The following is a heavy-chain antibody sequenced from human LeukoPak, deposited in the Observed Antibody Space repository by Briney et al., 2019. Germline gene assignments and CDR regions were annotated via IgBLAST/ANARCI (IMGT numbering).Heavy chain of an antibody. CDR3: ARVPGIVVVIPDY. CDR1: GGTFSSYA. Sequence: ASVKVSCKASGGTFSSYAISWVRQAPGQGLEWMGGIIPMFGSTNYAQKLQGRVTMTTDTSTSTAYMELRSLRSDDTAVYYCARVPGIVVVIPDYWGQGTLVTVSS. V-gene: IGHV1-69*05. J-gene: IGHJ4*02. D-gene: IGHD3-22*01. CDR2: IIPMFGST.